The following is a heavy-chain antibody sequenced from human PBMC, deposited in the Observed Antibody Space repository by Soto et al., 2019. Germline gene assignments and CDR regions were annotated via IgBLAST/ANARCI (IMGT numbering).Heavy chain of an antibody. CDR3: ARHVFTPVPRTRRVGANWFDP. Sequence: ASVKVSCKASGYTFTSYAMHWVRQAPGQRLEWMGWINAGNGNTKYSQKFQGRVTITRDTSASTAYMKLSSLTAEDTAVYYCARHVFTPVPRTRRVGANWFDPWGQGTLVTVSS. CDR2: INAGNGNT. V-gene: IGHV1-3*01. D-gene: IGHD1-26*01. CDR1: GYTFTSYA. J-gene: IGHJ5*02.